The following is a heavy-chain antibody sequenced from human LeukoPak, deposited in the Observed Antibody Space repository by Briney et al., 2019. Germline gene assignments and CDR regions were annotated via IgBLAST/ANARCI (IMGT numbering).Heavy chain of an antibody. Sequence: GGSLRLSCAASGFTFSSYAMSWVRQAPGKGLEWVSGISGSGGSTYYADSVKGRFTISRDNSKNTLYLQMNSLRAEDTAVYYCARDRGYDSSGYNYGWFDPWGQGTLVTVSS. CDR1: GFTFSSYA. D-gene: IGHD3-22*01. CDR2: ISGSGGST. J-gene: IGHJ5*02. V-gene: IGHV3-23*01. CDR3: ARDRGYDSSGYNYGWFDP.